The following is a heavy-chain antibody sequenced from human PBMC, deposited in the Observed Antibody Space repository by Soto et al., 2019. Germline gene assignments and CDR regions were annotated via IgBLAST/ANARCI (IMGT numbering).Heavy chain of an antibody. D-gene: IGHD3-3*01. CDR3: ARVRYDFWSGYYRYYYYGMDV. Sequence: QVQLVQSGAEVKKPGSSVKVSCKASGGTFSSYAISWVRQAPGQGLEWMGGIIPIFGTANYAQKFQGRVTITADESTSTDYMELSSLRSEDTAVYYCARVRYDFWSGYYRYYYYGMDVWGQGTTVTVSS. CDR2: IIPIFGTA. J-gene: IGHJ6*02. CDR1: GGTFSSYA. V-gene: IGHV1-69*01.